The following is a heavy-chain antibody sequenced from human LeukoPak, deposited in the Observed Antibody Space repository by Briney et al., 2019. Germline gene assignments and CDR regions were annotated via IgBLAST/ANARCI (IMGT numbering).Heavy chain of an antibody. J-gene: IGHJ6*03. V-gene: IGHV3-30*02. Sequence: GGSLRLSCAASGFPFSSYGMHWVRPAPGKGLEWVAFIRYDGSKKYYADSVKGRFTISRDNSKNTLYLQMNSLRAEDTAVYYCAKKVAARPLDYYYMDVWGKGTTVTVSS. CDR2: IRYDGSKK. D-gene: IGHD6-6*01. CDR3: AKKVAARPLDYYYMDV. CDR1: GFPFSSYG.